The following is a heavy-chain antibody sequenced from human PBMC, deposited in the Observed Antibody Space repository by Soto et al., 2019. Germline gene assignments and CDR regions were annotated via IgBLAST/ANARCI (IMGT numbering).Heavy chain of an antibody. D-gene: IGHD1-1*01. J-gene: IGHJ6*03. V-gene: IGHV4-39*01. CDR3: ARQNWNPRANYYYYYMDV. CDR2: IYYSGST. CDR1: GGSISSSSYY. Sequence: SETLSLTCTVSGGSISSSSYYWGWIRQPPGKGLEWIGSIYYSGSTYYNPSLKSRVTISVDTSKNQFSLKLSSVTAADTAVYYCARQNWNPRANYYYYYMDVWGKGTTVTVSS.